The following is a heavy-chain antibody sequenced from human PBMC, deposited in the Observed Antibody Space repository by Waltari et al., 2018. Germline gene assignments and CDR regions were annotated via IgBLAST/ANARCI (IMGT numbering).Heavy chain of an antibody. CDR3: AHGYDFWSGYPDYYYYYGMDV. J-gene: IGHJ6*02. CDR1: GFSLSTSGVG. D-gene: IGHD3-3*01. CDR2: IYWNDDK. Sequence: QITLKESGPTLVKPTQTLTLTCTFSGFSLSTSGVGVGWIRQPPGKALEWLALIYWNDDKRYSPSLKSRLTITKDTSKNQVVLTMTNMDPVDTATYYCAHGYDFWSGYPDYYYYYGMDVWGQGTTVTVSS. V-gene: IGHV2-5*01.